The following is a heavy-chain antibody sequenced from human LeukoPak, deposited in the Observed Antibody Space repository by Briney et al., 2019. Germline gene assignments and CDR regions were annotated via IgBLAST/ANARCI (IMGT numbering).Heavy chain of an antibody. Sequence: SETLSLTCAVSGVPFDDYYWSWVRQPPGKGLKWIGEINHSGYTNDSPSLKSRVTMSIDTSRKQFSLNLRSVTVADTAVYYCTRMTTGHDYWGQGTLVTVSS. J-gene: IGHJ4*02. CDR1: GVPFDDYY. V-gene: IGHV4-34*01. CDR2: INHSGYT. D-gene: IGHD4-17*01. CDR3: TRMTTGHDY.